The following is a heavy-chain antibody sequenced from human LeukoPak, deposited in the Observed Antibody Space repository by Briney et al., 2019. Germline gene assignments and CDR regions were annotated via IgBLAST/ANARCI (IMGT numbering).Heavy chain of an antibody. CDR2: ITGSGGST. CDR1: GFTFSSYA. V-gene: IGHV3-23*01. CDR3: AKDHFLTPYYFDY. D-gene: IGHD3-3*02. J-gene: IGHJ4*02. Sequence: GGSPRLSCAASGFTFSSYAMSWVRQAPGKGMEWVSGITGSGGSTYYADSVKGRFTISRDNSKNTLYLQMNRLRAEDTAVYYCAKDHFLTPYYFDYWGQGTLVTVSS.